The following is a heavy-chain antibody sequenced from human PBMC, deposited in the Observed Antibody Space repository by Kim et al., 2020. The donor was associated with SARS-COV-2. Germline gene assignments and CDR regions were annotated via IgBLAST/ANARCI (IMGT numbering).Heavy chain of an antibody. D-gene: IGHD2-2*01. Sequence: GGSLRLSCAASGFTFSSYAMSWVRQAPGKGLEWVSAISGSGGSTYYADSVKGRFTISRDNSKNTLYLQMNSLRAEDTAVYYCAKDGGGYGSSTSCYYFSSMDVWGKGTTDTASS. CDR2: ISGSGGST. CDR3: AKDGGGYGSSTSCYYFSSMDV. J-gene: IGHJ6*03. V-gene: IGHV3-23*01. CDR1: GFTFSSYA.